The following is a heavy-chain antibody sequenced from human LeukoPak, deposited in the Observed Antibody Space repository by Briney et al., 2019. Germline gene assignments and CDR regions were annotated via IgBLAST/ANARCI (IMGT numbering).Heavy chain of an antibody. V-gene: IGHV4-34*01. CDR2: INHSGTT. D-gene: IGHD6-19*01. J-gene: IGHJ6*04. CDR3: ARGVRLPSRSTPAVPHV. CDR1: GGSFSDYY. Sequence: PSETLSPTCAVYGGSFSDYYWSWIRQSPGKGLEWIGEINHSGTTNYNPSLKSRVTISVDTSKNQFSLRLSSVTAADTAVYHCARGVRLPSRSTPAVPHVWSKGPTVTVSA.